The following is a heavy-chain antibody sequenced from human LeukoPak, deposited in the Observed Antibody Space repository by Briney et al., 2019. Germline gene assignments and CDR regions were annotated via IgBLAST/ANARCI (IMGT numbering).Heavy chain of an antibody. CDR2: ISSSGSTI. V-gene: IGHV3-11*01. CDR3: ARDLSIAARGDAFDI. J-gene: IGHJ3*02. Sequence: GGSLRLSCAASGFTFSDYYMSWIRQAPGKGLEWVSYISSSGSTIYYADSVKGRFTISRDNAKNSLYLQMNSLRAEDTAVYYCARDLSIAARGDAFDIWGQGTMVTVSS. CDR1: GFTFSDYY. D-gene: IGHD6-6*01.